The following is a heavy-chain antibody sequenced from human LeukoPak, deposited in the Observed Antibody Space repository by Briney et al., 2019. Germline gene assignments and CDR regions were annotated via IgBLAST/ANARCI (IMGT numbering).Heavy chain of an antibody. CDR2: IKQDGSEK. V-gene: IGHV3-7*01. D-gene: IGHD5-18*01. CDR1: GFTFSSYW. J-gene: IGHJ4*02. CDR3: ARGGGYSYGSFDY. Sequence: GGSLRLSCAASGFTFSSYWMSWVRQAPGKGLEWVANIKQDGSEKYYVDSVKGRFTISRDNAKHSLYLQMHSLRAEDTAVYYCARGGGYSYGSFDYWGQGTLVTVSS.